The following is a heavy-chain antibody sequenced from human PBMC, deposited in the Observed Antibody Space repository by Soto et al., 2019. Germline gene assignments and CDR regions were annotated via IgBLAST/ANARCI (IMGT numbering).Heavy chain of an antibody. Sequence: LSLTCTVSGGSISRYYWSWIRQPPGKGLEWIGYIYYSGSTNYNPSLKSRVTISVDTSKNQFSLKLSSVTAADTAVYYCARDGLGTGDFGVFKSWGQGTLVTVSS. CDR3: ARDGLGTGDFGVFKS. J-gene: IGHJ5*02. CDR2: IYYSGST. V-gene: IGHV4-59*01. CDR1: GGSISRYY. D-gene: IGHD3-3*01.